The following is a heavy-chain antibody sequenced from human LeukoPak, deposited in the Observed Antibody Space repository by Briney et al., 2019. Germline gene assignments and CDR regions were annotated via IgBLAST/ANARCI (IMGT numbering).Heavy chain of an antibody. CDR1: GFTFTAYA. D-gene: IGHD3-3*01. CDR3: AKCEFWSANDFFDV. CDR2: IHDDGIVT. Sequence: QSGGSLRLSCAASGFTFTAYAMSWFRQTPEKGLEWVANIHDDGIVTHYVDSVKGRFTISRDNAKNSLYLQMNSLRAEDTAVYYCAKCEFWSANDFFDVWGQGTMVTVSS. V-gene: IGHV3-7*01. J-gene: IGHJ3*01.